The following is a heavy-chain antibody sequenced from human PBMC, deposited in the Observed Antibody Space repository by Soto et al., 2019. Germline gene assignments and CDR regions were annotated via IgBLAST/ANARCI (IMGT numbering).Heavy chain of an antibody. V-gene: IGHV4-34*01. D-gene: IGHD5-12*01. J-gene: IGHJ4*02. CDR2: INHSGST. CDR1: GGSFSGYY. CDR3: AKDGIVATNGLHYFDY. Sequence: SETLSLTCAVYGGSFSGYYWSWIRQPPGKGLEWIGEINHSGSTNYNPSLKSRVTISVDTSKNTLYLQMNSLRAEDTAVYYCAKDGIVATNGLHYFDYWGQGTLVTVS.